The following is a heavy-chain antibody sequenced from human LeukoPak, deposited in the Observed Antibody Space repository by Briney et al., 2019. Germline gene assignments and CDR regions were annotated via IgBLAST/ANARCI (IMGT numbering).Heavy chain of an antibody. D-gene: IGHD4-17*01. CDR3: ARAPSLDYDINWFDP. CDR2: IYYSGST. Sequence: SETLSLTCTVSGGSISSYYWSWIRQPPGKGLEWIGYIYYSGSTNYNPSLKSRVTISVDTSKNQFSLKLSSVTAADTAVYYCARAPSLDYDINWFDPWGQGTLVTVSS. V-gene: IGHV4-59*01. CDR1: GGSISSYY. J-gene: IGHJ5*02.